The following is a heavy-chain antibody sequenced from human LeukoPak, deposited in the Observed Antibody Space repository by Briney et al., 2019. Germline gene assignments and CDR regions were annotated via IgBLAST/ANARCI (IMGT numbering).Heavy chain of an antibody. CDR1: GYTISSGYY. V-gene: IGHV4-38-2*01. Sequence: SETLSLTCAVSGYTISSGYYWGWIRPPPGKGVEWIGSIYHSGSSYYNPSLKSRVTISVDTSRNQFSLKLSSVTAADTAVYYSARLNVVVVPAAIPIPFDPWGQGTLVTVSS. D-gene: IGHD2-2*02. CDR3: ARLNVVVVPAAIPIPFDP. J-gene: IGHJ5*02. CDR2: IYHSGSS.